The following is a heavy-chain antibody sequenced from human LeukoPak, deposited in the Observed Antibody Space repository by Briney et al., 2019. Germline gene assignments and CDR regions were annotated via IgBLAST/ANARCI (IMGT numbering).Heavy chain of an antibody. CDR3: ARPPGFSTSFWD. Sequence: SETLSLTCTVSGGPISGRSYSWGWIRQPPGKGLEWIGSIYYSGSTYYKPSLKSRVTISVDTSKNQFSLKLSSVTAADTAVYYCARPPGFSTSFWDWGQGTLVTGSS. V-gene: IGHV4-39*01. J-gene: IGHJ4*02. D-gene: IGHD2-2*01. CDR2: IYYSGST. CDR1: GGPISGRSYS.